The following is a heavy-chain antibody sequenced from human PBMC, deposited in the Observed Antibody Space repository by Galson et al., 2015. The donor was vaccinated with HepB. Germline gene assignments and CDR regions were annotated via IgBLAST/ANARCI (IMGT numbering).Heavy chain of an antibody. CDR3: AREFGNYGY. V-gene: IGHV3-30*04. J-gene: IGHJ4*02. Sequence: SLRLSCAASGFTFSSYAMHWVRQAPGKGLEWVAVISYDGSNKYYADSVKGRFTISRDNSKNTLYLQMNSLRAEDTAVYYCAREFGNYGYWGQGTLVTVSS. CDR1: GFTFSSYA. CDR2: ISYDGSNK. D-gene: IGHD3-16*01.